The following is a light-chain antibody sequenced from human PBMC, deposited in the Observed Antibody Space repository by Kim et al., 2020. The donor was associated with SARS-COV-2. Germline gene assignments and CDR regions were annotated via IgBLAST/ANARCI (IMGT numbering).Light chain of an antibody. CDR3: QQSHRFPRT. CDR1: QSISTY. V-gene: IGKV1-39*01. CDR2: SAS. Sequence: DIQMTQSPSSLSASIGERVNITCRASQSISTYLHWYQQKPGKGPKLLISSASSVQGGVPSRFSGRGSGTDFTLTISSLQPEDFATYYCQQSHRFPRTFGQGTKLEI. J-gene: IGKJ2*02.